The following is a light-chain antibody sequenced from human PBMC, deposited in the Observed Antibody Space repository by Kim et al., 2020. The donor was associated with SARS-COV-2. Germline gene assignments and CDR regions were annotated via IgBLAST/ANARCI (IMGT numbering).Light chain of an antibody. V-gene: IGLV3-21*04. J-gene: IGLJ3*02. Sequence: SYELTQPPSVSVAPGKTARITCGGNNIGSKSVHWYQQKPGQAPVLVIYYDSDRPSGIPERFSGSNSGNTATLTISRVEAGDEADYYCQVWDSSSLWVFGGGTQLTVL. CDR2: YDS. CDR1: NIGSKS. CDR3: QVWDSSSLWV.